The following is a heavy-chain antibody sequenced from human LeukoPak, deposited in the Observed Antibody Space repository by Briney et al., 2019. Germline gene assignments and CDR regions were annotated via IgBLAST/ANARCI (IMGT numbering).Heavy chain of an antibody. Sequence: ASVKVSCKASGGTFSSYAISWVRQAPGQGLEWMGRINPNSGGTNYAQKFQGRVTMTRDTSISTAYMELSRLRSDDTAVYYCARDRAFPDGYNYHYWGQGTLVTVSS. J-gene: IGHJ4*02. V-gene: IGHV1-2*06. CDR3: ARDRAFPDGYNYHY. CDR1: GGTFSSYA. CDR2: INPNSGGT. D-gene: IGHD5-24*01.